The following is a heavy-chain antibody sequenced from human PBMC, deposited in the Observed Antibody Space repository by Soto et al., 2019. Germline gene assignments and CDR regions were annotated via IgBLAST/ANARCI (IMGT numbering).Heavy chain of an antibody. J-gene: IGHJ4*02. V-gene: IGHV4-4*02. D-gene: IGHD7-27*01. CDR2: VFHTGDT. CDR3: ARKAWVRFDY. CDR1: GDSISSSVW. Sequence: PSETLSLTCAVSGDSISSSVWWTWVRQPPGKGLERIGEVFHTGDTYFNPSLRSRVAMSVDKSANEFSLKVTSVTAADTAIYYCARKAWVRFDYWGQGALVTVSS.